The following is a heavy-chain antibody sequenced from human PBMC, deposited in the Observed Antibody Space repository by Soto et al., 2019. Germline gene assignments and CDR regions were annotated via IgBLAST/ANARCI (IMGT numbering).Heavy chain of an antibody. CDR2: ISAYNGDT. Sequence: QVPLVQSGAEVKKPGASVKVSCKASGYTFTSYGISWVRQAPGQGLEWMGWISAYNGDTNYAQKLQGRVTMTTDTSTSTAYMELRSLSSDDTAVYYCARGLDYDILTGLFYPWGQGTLVTVSS. J-gene: IGHJ5*02. CDR1: GYTFTSYG. V-gene: IGHV1-18*01. D-gene: IGHD3-9*01. CDR3: ARGLDYDILTGLFYP.